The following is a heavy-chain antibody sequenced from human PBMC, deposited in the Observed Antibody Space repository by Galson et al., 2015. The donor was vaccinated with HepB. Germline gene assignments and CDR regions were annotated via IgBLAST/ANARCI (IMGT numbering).Heavy chain of an antibody. CDR2: INAGNGNT. V-gene: IGHV1-3*01. CDR1: GYTFTSYA. D-gene: IGHD1-26*01. Sequence: SVKVSCKASGYTFTSYAMHWVRQAPGQRLEWMGWINAGNGNTKYSQKFQGRVTITADKSTSTAYMELSSLRSEDTAVYYCARDPRGAFDLWGRGTLVTVSS. CDR3: ARDPRGAFDL. J-gene: IGHJ2*01.